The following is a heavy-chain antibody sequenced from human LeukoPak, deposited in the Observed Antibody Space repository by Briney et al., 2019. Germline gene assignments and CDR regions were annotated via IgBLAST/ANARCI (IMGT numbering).Heavy chain of an antibody. Sequence: SETLSLTCTVSGGSISSYYWSWIRQPAGKGLEWIGRIYTSGSTNYNPSLKSRVTISVDTSKNQFSLKLSSVTAADTAVYYCARARYDYDILTAYYKSDAFDIWGQGTMVTVSS. CDR2: IYTSGST. V-gene: IGHV4-4*07. CDR3: ARARYDYDILTAYYKSDAFDI. J-gene: IGHJ3*02. D-gene: IGHD3-9*01. CDR1: GGSISSYY.